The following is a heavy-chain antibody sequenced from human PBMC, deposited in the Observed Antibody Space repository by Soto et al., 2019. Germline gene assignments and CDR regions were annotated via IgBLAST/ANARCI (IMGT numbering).Heavy chain of an antibody. CDR2: IIPILGIA. V-gene: IGHV1-69*04. CDR3: AREYCSSTSCSRHVGAKH. D-gene: IGHD2-2*01. CDR1: GGTFSSYT. Sequence: SVKVSCKASGGTFSSYTISWVRQAPGQGLEWMGRIIPILGIANYAQKFQGRVTITADKSTSTAYMELSSLRSEDTAVYYCAREYCSSTSCSRHVGAKHWGQGTLVTVSS. J-gene: IGHJ4*02.